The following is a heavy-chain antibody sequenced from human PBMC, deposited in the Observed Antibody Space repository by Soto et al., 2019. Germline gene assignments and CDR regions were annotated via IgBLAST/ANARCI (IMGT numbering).Heavy chain of an antibody. CDR3: AREGYDSSGYYYYYYGMDV. CDR2: ISYDGSNK. V-gene: IGHV3-30-3*01. CDR1: GFTFSSYA. Sequence: GGSRRRSWAASGFTFSSYAMHWVRQAPGKGLEWVAVISYDGSNKYYADSVKGRFTISRDNSKNTLYLQMNSLRAEDTAVYYCAREGYDSSGYYYYYYGMDVWGQGTTVTVSS. J-gene: IGHJ6*02. D-gene: IGHD3-22*01.